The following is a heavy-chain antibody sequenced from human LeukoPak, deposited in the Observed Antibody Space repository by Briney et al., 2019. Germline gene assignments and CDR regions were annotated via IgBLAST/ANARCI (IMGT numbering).Heavy chain of an antibody. CDR2: ISYDGSNK. J-gene: IGHJ4*02. V-gene: IGHV3-30-3*01. D-gene: IGHD3-22*01. Sequence: GGSLRLSCAASGFTFSSYAMHWVRQAPGKGLEWVAVISYDGSNKYYADSVKGRLTISRDNSKNTLYLQMNSLRAEDTAVYYCARSSYYDSSGYRGAFDYWGQGTLVTVSS. CDR3: ARSSYYDSSGYRGAFDY. CDR1: GFTFSSYA.